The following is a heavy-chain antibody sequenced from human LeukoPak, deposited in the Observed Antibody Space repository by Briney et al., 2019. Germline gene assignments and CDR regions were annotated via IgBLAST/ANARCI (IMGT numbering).Heavy chain of an antibody. D-gene: IGHD3-3*01. V-gene: IGHV1-2*02. Sequence: GASVKVSCKASGYTFTSYYMHWVRQAPGQGLEWMGWINPNSGGTNYAQKFQGRVTMTRDTSISTAYMELSRLRSEDTAVSYFNIPGSIFGVVIAPFDYWGQGTLVTVSS. J-gene: IGHJ4*02. CDR3: NIPGSIFGVVIAPFDY. CDR2: INPNSGGT. CDR1: GYTFTSYY.